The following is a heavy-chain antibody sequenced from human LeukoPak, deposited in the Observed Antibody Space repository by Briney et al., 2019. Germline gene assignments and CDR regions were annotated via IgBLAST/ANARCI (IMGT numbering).Heavy chain of an antibody. CDR3: ARDLGDYGDFNWFDP. V-gene: IGHV1-69*01. Sequence: ASVKVSCMASGGTFSSYAISWVRQAPGQGLEWMGGIIPIFGTANYAQKFQGRVTITADESTSTAYMELSSLRSEDTAVYYCARDLGDYGDFNWFDPWGQGTLVTVSS. J-gene: IGHJ5*02. CDR2: IIPIFGTA. CDR1: GGTFSSYA. D-gene: IGHD4-17*01.